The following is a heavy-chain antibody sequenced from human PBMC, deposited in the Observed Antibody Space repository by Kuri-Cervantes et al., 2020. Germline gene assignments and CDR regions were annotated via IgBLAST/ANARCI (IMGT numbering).Heavy chain of an antibody. CDR3: AHRYYDSSGYSFDY. J-gene: IGHJ4*02. Sequence: SGPTLVKPTQTLTLTCSFSGFSLSTSGMCVSWVRQPPGRALEWLALIYWDDDKRYSPSLKSRLTITKDTSKNQVVLTMTNMDPVDTATYYCAHRYYDSSGYSFDYWGQGTLVPSPQ. V-gene: IGHV2-5*08. CDR1: GFSLSTSGMC. D-gene: IGHD3-22*01. CDR2: IYWDDDK.